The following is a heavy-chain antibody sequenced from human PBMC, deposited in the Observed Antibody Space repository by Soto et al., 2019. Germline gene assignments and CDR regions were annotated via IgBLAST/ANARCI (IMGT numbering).Heavy chain of an antibody. CDR2: IYYSGST. V-gene: IGHV4-39*01. J-gene: IGHJ5*02. CDR1: GGSISSSSYY. Sequence: QLQLQESGPGLVKPSETLSLTCTVSGGSISSSSYYWGWIRQPPGKGLEWIGSIYYSGSTYYNPSLKSRVTISVDTSKNQFSLKLIAVTAADTAVYSCASHLVKVSNWFDPWGQGTLVTVSS. CDR3: ASHLVKVSNWFDP. D-gene: IGHD1-20*01.